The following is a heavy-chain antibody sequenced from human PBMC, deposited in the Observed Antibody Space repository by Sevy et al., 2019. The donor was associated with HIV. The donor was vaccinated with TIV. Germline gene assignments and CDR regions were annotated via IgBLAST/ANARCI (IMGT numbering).Heavy chain of an antibody. V-gene: IGHV3-74*01. D-gene: IGHD2-2*01. CDR3: ARDVVVVPAAMGGGGMDV. CDR1: GFTFSSYW. J-gene: IGHJ6*02. Sequence: GGSLRLSCAASGFTFSSYWMHWVRQAPGKGLVWVSRINSDGSSTSYADSVKDRFTISRDNAKNTLYLQMNSLRAEDTAVYYCARDVVVVPAAMGGGGMDVWGQGTTVTVSS. CDR2: INSDGSST.